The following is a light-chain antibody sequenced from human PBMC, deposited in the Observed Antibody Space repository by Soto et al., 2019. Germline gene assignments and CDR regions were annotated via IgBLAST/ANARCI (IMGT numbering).Light chain of an antibody. J-gene: IGKJ3*01. CDR3: QQSYSTPFT. CDR1: QSILYSSNNKNY. CDR2: WAS. V-gene: IGKV4-1*01. Sequence: DIVMTRSPDSLAVSLGERATINCKSSQSILYSSNNKNYLAWYQQKPGQPPKLLIYWASTRESGVPDRFSGSGSGTDFTLTISSLQAEDVAVYYCQQSYSTPFTFGPGTKVDI.